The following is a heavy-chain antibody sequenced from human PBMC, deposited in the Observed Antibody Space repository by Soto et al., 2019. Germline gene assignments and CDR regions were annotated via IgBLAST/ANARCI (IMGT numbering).Heavy chain of an antibody. CDR3: ARRLYYDSSGFEGGGMDV. CDR2: IYYSGST. J-gene: IGHJ6*02. Sequence: SETLSLTCTFSGGSISSSSYYWGWIRQPPGKGLEWIGSIYYSGSTYYNPSLKSRVTISVDTSKNQFSLKLSSVTAADTAVYYCARRLYYDSSGFEGGGMDVWGQGTTVTVSS. CDR1: GGSISSSSYY. D-gene: IGHD3-22*01. V-gene: IGHV4-39*01.